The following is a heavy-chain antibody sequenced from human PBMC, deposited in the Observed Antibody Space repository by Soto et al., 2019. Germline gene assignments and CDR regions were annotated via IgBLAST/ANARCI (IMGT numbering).Heavy chain of an antibody. CDR3: ARGANTPISETNFEP. CDR2: INPNSGGT. V-gene: IGHV1-2*02. J-gene: IGHJ5*02. D-gene: IGHD6-25*01. Sequence: ASVKVSCKASGYTFTDYYMHWVRQAPGQGLEWMGWINPNSGGTNYAQKFQGRVTMTRDTSISTAYMELSRLRSDDTAVYYCARGANTPISETNFEPCGQGTLVSVSS. CDR1: GYTFTDYY.